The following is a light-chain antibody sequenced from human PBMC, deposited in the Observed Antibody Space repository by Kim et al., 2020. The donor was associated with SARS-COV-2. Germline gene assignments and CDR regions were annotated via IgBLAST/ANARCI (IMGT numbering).Light chain of an antibody. CDR2: YDS. V-gene: IGLV3-21*04. CDR3: QVWDSSSDHVV. Sequence: APGKTARITCWGNNIGRKSVHWYQQKPGQAPVLVIYYDSDRPSGIPERFSGSNSGNTATLTISRVEAGDEADYYCQVWDSSSDHVVFGGGTQLTVL. CDR1: NIGRKS. J-gene: IGLJ2*01.